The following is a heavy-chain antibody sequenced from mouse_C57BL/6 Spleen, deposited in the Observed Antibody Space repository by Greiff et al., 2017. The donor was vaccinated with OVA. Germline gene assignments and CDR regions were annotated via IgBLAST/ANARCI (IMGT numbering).Heavy chain of an antibody. V-gene: IGHV1-55*01. CDR3: ARRGMDYGSSYDY. CDR1: GYTFTSYW. Sequence: VQLQQPGAELVKPGASVKMSCKASGYTFTSYWITWVKQRPGQGLEWIGDIYPGSGSTNYNEKFKSKATLTVDTSSSTAYMQLSSLTSEDSAVYYCARRGMDYGSSYDYWGQGTTLTVSS. J-gene: IGHJ2*01. CDR2: IYPGSGST. D-gene: IGHD1-1*01.